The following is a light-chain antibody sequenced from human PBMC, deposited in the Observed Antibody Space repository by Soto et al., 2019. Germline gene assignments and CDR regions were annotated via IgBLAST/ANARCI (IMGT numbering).Light chain of an antibody. CDR3: QQGYTTSIT. CDR1: QSIGTH. V-gene: IGKV1-39*01. Sequence: DIQMPQSPSSLSASVGDRVTITCRASQSIGTHLNWYRQKPGKAPKFLIYYVSNLQSGVPSRFSGRGSGTDFNLTIDSLQPEDCATYYCQQGYTTSITFGHGTRREIK. CDR2: YVS. J-gene: IGKJ5*01.